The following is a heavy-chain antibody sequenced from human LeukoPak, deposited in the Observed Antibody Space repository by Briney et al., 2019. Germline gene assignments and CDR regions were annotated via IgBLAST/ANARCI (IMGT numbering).Heavy chain of an antibody. D-gene: IGHD4-17*01. V-gene: IGHV1-8*03. Sequence: ASVKVSCKASGYTFTSYDINWVRQATGQGLEWMGWMNPNSGNTGYAQKFQGRVTITWNTSISTAFMDLSSLRSEDTAVYYCAREAVTTWGYSYGMDVWGQGTTVTVSS. J-gene: IGHJ6*02. CDR1: GYTFTSYD. CDR3: AREAVTTWGYSYGMDV. CDR2: MNPNSGNT.